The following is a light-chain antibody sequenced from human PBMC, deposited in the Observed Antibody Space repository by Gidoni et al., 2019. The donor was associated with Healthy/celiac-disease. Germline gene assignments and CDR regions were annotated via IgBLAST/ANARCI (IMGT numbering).Light chain of an antibody. Sequence: EIVMTQSPATLSVSPGERATISCRASQSVSSNLAWYQQKPGQAPRLLIFGASTRATGIPARFSGSVSGTEFTLTISSLQSEDFAVYYCQQYNNWPPWTFGQGTKVEIK. V-gene: IGKV3-15*01. J-gene: IGKJ1*01. CDR1: QSVSSN. CDR3: QQYNNWPPWT. CDR2: GAS.